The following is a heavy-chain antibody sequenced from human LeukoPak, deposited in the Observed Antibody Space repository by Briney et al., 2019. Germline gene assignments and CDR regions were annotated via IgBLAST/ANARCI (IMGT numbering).Heavy chain of an antibody. D-gene: IGHD6-13*01. CDR3: AGGIAAALV. CDR1: GFTFSSYA. Sequence: GGSLRLSCAASGFTFSSYAMHWVRQAPGKGLEWVANIKQGGSEKYYVDSVKGRFTISRDNAKNSVFLQMNSLRAEDTAVYYCAGGIAAALVWGQGTLVTVSS. V-gene: IGHV3-7*01. J-gene: IGHJ4*02. CDR2: IKQGGSEK.